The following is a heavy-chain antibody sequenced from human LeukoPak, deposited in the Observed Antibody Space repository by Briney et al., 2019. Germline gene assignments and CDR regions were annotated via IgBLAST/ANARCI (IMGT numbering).Heavy chain of an antibody. CDR3: ARSRGYYLDY. V-gene: IGHV1-46*01. Sequence: ASVKVSCKASGYSFTNYYIHWVRQAPGQGLEWMGFINPAGGSTTYTQKFQGRVSVTRDMSTSSVRLELISLKSEDTAVYYCARSRGYYLDYWGQGTLVTVSS. J-gene: IGHJ4*02. D-gene: IGHD3-16*01. CDR2: INPAGGST. CDR1: GYSFTNYY.